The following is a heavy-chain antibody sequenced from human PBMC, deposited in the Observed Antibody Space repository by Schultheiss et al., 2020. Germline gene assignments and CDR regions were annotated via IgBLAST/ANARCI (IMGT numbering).Heavy chain of an antibody. CDR2: IYYSGST. D-gene: IGHD3-22*01. J-gene: IGHJ4*02. CDR3: AREYLLQGLDY. CDR1: GGSISSYY. Sequence: SETLSLTCTVSGGSISSYYWSWIRQPPGKGLEWIGYIYYSGSTNYNPSLKSRVTISVDTSKNQFSLKLSSVTAADTAVYYCAREYLLQGLDYWGQGTLVTVSS. V-gene: IGHV4-59*01.